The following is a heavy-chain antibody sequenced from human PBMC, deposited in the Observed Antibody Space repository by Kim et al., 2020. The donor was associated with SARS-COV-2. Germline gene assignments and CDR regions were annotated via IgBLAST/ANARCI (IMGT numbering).Heavy chain of an antibody. D-gene: IGHD3-22*01. Sequence: SETLSLTCAVYGGSFSGYYWSWIRQPPGKGLEWIGEINHSGSTNYNPSLKSRVTISVDTSKNQFSLKLSSVTAADTAVYYCASRKPYYYDSSGYYYNWGQGTLVTVSS. CDR1: GGSFSGYY. CDR3: ASRKPYYYDSSGYYYN. CDR2: INHSGST. J-gene: IGHJ4*02. V-gene: IGHV4-34*01.